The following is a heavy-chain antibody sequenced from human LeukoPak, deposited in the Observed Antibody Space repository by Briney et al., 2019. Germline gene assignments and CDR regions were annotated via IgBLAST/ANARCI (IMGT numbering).Heavy chain of an antibody. V-gene: IGHV3-23*01. Sequence: GGSLRLSCAASGFTFSNYAMSWVRQAPGKGLEWVSGISGSGIITYYADSMKGRFTISRDNSNNTLFLQMGSLRPEDMAVYYCAREKLGDLASGMVTAHFDYWGQGTLVTVSS. CDR3: AREKLGDLASGMVTAHFDY. J-gene: IGHJ4*02. CDR2: ISGSGIIT. D-gene: IGHD5-18*01. CDR1: GFTFSNYA.